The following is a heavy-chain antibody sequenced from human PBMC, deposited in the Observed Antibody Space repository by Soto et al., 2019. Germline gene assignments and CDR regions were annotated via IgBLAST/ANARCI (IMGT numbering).Heavy chain of an antibody. CDR1: GGSINNVHFY. J-gene: IGHJ5*02. D-gene: IGHD3-10*01. CDR3: VSGYYYGSGSLNWFVP. V-gene: IGHV4-30-4*01. CDR2: VYFTGTT. Sequence: QLQLQESGPGLVKPSQTLSLTCTVSGGSINNVHFYWGWIRQPPGKGLEWIGYVYFTGTTYLNPSLNSRINMSFEPAKNQFSLKLSSVPAADTAVYYFVSGYYYGSGSLNWFVPWCQGTLVTVSS.